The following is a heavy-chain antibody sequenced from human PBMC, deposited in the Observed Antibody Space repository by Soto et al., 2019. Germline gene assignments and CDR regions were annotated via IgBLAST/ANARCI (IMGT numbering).Heavy chain of an antibody. CDR2: ISSSSSYI. V-gene: IGHV3-21*01. CDR1: GFTFSSYS. Sequence: EVQLVESGGGLVKPGGSLRLSCAASGFTFSSYSMNWVRQAPGKGLEWVSSISSSSSYIYYADSVKGRFTISRDNAKNSLYLQMNSLRAEDTAVYYFARSRALYCSGGSCYGSDYWGQGTLVTVSS. J-gene: IGHJ4*02. CDR3: ARSRALYCSGGSCYGSDY. D-gene: IGHD2-15*01.